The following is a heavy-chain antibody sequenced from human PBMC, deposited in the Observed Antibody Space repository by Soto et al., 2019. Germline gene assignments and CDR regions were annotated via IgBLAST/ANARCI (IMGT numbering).Heavy chain of an antibody. CDR3: ARVSGSSWTHYYYYGMDV. Sequence: GASVKVSCKASGYTFTSYGIGWVRQAPGQGLEWMGWISAYNGNTNYTQKLQGRVTMTTDTSTSTAYMELRSLRSDDTAVYYCARVSGSSWTHYYYYGMDVWGQGTTVTVSS. J-gene: IGHJ6*02. CDR2: ISAYNGNT. V-gene: IGHV1-18*01. D-gene: IGHD6-13*01. CDR1: GYTFTSYG.